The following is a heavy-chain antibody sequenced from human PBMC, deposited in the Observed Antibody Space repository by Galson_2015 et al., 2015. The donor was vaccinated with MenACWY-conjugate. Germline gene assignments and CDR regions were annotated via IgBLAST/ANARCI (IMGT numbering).Heavy chain of an antibody. Sequence: SLRLSCAASGFTFDAYGIHWVRQAPGKGLVWVSRINSDGSSTSYADSVKGRFTISRDNAKNTLYLQMNSLRAEDTAEYYCAARLLHSGGMDVWGQGTTVTVSS. J-gene: IGHJ6*02. CDR2: INSDGSST. CDR1: GFTFDAYG. CDR3: AARLLHSGGMDV. D-gene: IGHD3-10*01. V-gene: IGHV3-74*01.